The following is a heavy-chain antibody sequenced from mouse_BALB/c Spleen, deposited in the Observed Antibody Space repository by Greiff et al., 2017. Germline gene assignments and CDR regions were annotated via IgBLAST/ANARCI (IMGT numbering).Heavy chain of an antibody. CDR3: TRGGLRLRYYAMDY. CDR1: GYTFTSYW. V-gene: IGHV1S22*01. Sequence: LQQPGSELVRPGASVKLSCKASGYTFTSYWMHWVKQRHGQGLEWIGNIYPGSGSTNYDEKFKSKGTLTVDTSSSTAYMHLSSLTSEDSAVYYCTRGGLRLRYYAMDYWGQGTSVTVSS. J-gene: IGHJ4*01. CDR2: IYPGSGST. D-gene: IGHD1-2*01.